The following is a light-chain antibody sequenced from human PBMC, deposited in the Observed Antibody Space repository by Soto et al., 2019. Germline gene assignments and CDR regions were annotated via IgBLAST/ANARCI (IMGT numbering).Light chain of an antibody. CDR2: EVS. V-gene: IGLV2-18*02. CDR1: SSDVGSYNR. CDR3: NSYTGSSTYV. Sequence: QSVLTRPPSVSGSPGQSVAISCTGTSSDVGSYNRVSWYQQPPGAAPKLMIYEVSNRPSGVPDRFSGSKSSNTASLTISGLQAEDEADYYCNSYTGSSTYVFGTGTKVTVL. J-gene: IGLJ1*01.